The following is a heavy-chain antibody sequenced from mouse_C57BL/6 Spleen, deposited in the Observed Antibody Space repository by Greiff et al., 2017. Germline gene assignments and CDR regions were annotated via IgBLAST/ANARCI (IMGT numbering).Heavy chain of an antibody. Sequence: VQLQQSGPELVKPGASVKISCKASGYAFSSSWMNWVKQRPGKGLEWIGRIYPGDGDTNYNGKLKGKATLTADKSSSTAYMQLSSLTSEDSAVYFCARSNPLTAMDYGGQGTSVTVSS. CDR1: GYAFSSSW. CDR2: IYPGDGDT. V-gene: IGHV1-82*01. CDR3: ARSNPLTAMDY. J-gene: IGHJ4*01.